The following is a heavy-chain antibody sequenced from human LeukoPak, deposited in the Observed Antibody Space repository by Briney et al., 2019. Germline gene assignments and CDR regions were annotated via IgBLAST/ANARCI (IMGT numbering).Heavy chain of an antibody. V-gene: IGHV4-59*02. CDR3: ARLSVGPLSNWFDP. CDR2: IHHSGTT. CDR1: GASVNDFF. J-gene: IGHJ5*02. D-gene: IGHD1-26*01. Sequence: SETLSLTCSVSGASVNDFFWTWIRQPLGERPEWIGYIHHSGTTKYNPSLMSRVTLSLDTSRNQFSLNLKSVTPADTAVYYCARLSVGPLSNWFDPWGQGTLVTVSS.